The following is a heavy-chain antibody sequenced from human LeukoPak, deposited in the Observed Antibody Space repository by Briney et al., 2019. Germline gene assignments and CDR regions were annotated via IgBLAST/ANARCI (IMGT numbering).Heavy chain of an antibody. V-gene: IGHV1-46*01. J-gene: IGHJ6*03. CDR2: INPSGGST. Sequence: SSVKVSCKESGYTFTSYYMHWVRQAPGQGLEWMGVINPSGGSTSYAQKFQGRVTMTRDMSTSTVHMELSSLRSEDTAVYYCARSDGVPDVWGKGTTVPVS. CDR1: GYTFTSYY. CDR3: ARSDGVPDV. D-gene: IGHD3-10*01.